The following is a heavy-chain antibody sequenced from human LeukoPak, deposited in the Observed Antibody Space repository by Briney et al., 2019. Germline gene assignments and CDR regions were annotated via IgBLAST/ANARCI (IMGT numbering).Heavy chain of an antibody. D-gene: IGHD5-12*01. J-gene: IGHJ5*02. Sequence: ASVTVSFKASGGTFSSYAISWVRQAPGQGLEWMGGIIPIFGTATYAQKFQGRVTITADESTSTAYMELSSLRSEDTAVYYCARDSSWLRLGFDPWGQGTLVTVSS. CDR3: ARDSSWLRLGFDP. V-gene: IGHV1-69*01. CDR2: IIPIFGTA. CDR1: GGTFSSYA.